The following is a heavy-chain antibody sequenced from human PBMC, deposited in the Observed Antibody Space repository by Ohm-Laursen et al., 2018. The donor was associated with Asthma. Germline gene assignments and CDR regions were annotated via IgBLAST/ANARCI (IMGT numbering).Heavy chain of an antibody. CDR2: ISSSSSYI. Sequence: SLRLSCAASGFTFSSYSMNWVRQAPGKGLEWVSSISSSSSYIYYADSVKGRFTISRDNAKNSLYLQMNSLRAEDTAVYYCARDGEYDYGDSGWFDPWGQGTLVTVSS. J-gene: IGHJ5*02. V-gene: IGHV3-21*01. CDR1: GFTFSSYS. CDR3: ARDGEYDYGDSGWFDP. D-gene: IGHD4-17*01.